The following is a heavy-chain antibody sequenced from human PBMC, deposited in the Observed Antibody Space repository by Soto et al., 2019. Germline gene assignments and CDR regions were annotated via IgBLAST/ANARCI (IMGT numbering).Heavy chain of an antibody. V-gene: IGHV3-7*01. Sequence: LRLSCAASGFTFSSSWMSWVRQAPGKGLEWVANIKQDGTETYYVDSVKGRFTISRDNAKNSLSLQMNSLRAEDTAVYYCASYGRDSSGYYYFDYWGQGTLVTVSS. CDR3: ASYGRDSSGYYYFDY. CDR2: IKQDGTET. CDR1: GFTFSSSW. J-gene: IGHJ4*02. D-gene: IGHD3-22*01.